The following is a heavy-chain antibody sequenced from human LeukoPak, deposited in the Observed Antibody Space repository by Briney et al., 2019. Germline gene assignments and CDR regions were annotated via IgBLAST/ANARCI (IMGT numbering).Heavy chain of an antibody. CDR1: GGTFSSYA. D-gene: IGHD3-22*01. CDR2: IIPIFGTA. CDR3: AREGLYYDSSGYYDAGAFDT. V-gene: IGHV1-69*01. Sequence: SVKVSCKASGGTFSSYAISWVRQAPGQGLEWMGGIIPIFGTANYAQKFQGRVTITADESTSTAYMELRSLRSDDTAVYYCAREGLYYDSSGYYDAGAFDTWGQGTMVTVSS. J-gene: IGHJ3*02.